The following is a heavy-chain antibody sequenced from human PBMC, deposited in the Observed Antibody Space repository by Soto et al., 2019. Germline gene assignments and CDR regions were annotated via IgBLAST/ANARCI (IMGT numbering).Heavy chain of an antibody. J-gene: IGHJ5*02. D-gene: IGHD3-3*01. CDR3: ARGITIFGVFIMWGWFDP. Sequence: QVQLVQSGAEVKKPGASVKVSCKASGYTFTSYDINWVRQATGQGLEWMGWMNPNSGNTGYAQKFQGRVTMTRNTSISTAYMELSSLRSEDTAVYYCARGITIFGVFIMWGWFDPWGQGTLVTVSS. V-gene: IGHV1-8*01. CDR1: GYTFTSYD. CDR2: MNPNSGNT.